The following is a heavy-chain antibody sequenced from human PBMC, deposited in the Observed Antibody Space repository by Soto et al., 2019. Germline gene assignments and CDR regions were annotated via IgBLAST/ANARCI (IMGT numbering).Heavy chain of an antibody. CDR1: GFMFSNHG. CDR2: IWSDGNNR. J-gene: IGHJ4*02. V-gene: IGHV3-33*06. D-gene: IGHD6-19*01. Sequence: GGSLRLSCAASGFMFSNHGMHWIRQAPGKGLEWVAVIWSDGNNRYYADSVKGRFTISRDNSKNILFLQMNSLTGDDTAIYYCAKDRMAVSGTVFDAWGQGILVTVSS. CDR3: AKDRMAVSGTVFDA.